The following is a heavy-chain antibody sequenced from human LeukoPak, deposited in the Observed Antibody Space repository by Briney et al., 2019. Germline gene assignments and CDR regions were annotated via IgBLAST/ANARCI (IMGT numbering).Heavy chain of an antibody. CDR2: ISGSGGST. Sequence: GGSLRLSCAASGFTFSSYAMSWVRQAPGKGLEWVAGISGSGGSTYYADSAKGRFTISRDNFKNTLYVQMNSLRAEDTAVYYCVKGRAPSIAEAGTYAFDIWGQGTSVTVSS. V-gene: IGHV3-23*01. J-gene: IGHJ3*02. CDR3: VKGRAPSIAEAGTYAFDI. D-gene: IGHD6-13*01. CDR1: GFTFSSYA.